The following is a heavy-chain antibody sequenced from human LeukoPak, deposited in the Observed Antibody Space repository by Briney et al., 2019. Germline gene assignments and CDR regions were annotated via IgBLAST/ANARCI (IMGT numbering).Heavy chain of an antibody. D-gene: IGHD2-15*01. CDR1: GYTFTSYG. CDR3: AGYCSGGSCYFRFDY. J-gene: IGHJ4*02. CDR2: ISAYNGNT. V-gene: IGHV1-18*01. Sequence: ASVKVSCKASGYTFTSYGISWVRQAPGQGLEWMGWISAYNGNTNYAQKLQGRVTMTTDTSTSTAYMELRSLRSDDTAVYYCAGYCSGGSCYFRFDYWGQGTLVTVSS.